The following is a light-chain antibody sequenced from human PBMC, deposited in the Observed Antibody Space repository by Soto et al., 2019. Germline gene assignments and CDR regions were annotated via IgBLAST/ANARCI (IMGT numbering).Light chain of an antibody. CDR1: QTVLLSSNNKIY. Sequence: DIVMTQSPDSLAVPLGERATINCKSSQTVLLSSNNKIYLGWYQQKPGQAPKLLIYWASTRESGVPDRFSGSGSGTDFTLTISSLQAEDVAVYYCQQYYSTPKTFGQGTKLEIK. V-gene: IGKV4-1*01. J-gene: IGKJ2*01. CDR2: WAS. CDR3: QQYYSTPKT.